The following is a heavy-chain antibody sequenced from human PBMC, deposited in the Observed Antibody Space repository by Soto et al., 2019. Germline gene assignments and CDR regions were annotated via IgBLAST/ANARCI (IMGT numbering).Heavy chain of an antibody. CDR1: GGSMNYYY. J-gene: IGHJ3*02. CDR2: IYHSGTA. V-gene: IGHV4-59*01. CDR3: ARDRAIISAPTMEYLFEI. Sequence: PSETLSLTCTVSGGSMNYYYWSWIRQPPGKGLEWIGYIYHSGTADYNPSLKSRVTLSVDTSKSQFSLKMSSVTAADTAVYYCARDRAIISAPTMEYLFEIWGQGTMVTVSS. D-gene: IGHD5-12*01.